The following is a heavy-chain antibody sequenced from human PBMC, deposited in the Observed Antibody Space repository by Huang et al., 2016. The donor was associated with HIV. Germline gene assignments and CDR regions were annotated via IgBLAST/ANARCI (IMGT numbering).Heavy chain of an antibody. J-gene: IGHJ3*02. Sequence: QVQLVESGGGVVQPGRSLRLSCAASGFPFNNHAMHGVRQAPGKVLDWVAVISNDGSNNYYADSVKGRFTISRDSSKSTLFLHMTSLRTEDTAVYYCARAKDTWDAYDIWGQGTMVIVSS. CDR3: ARAKDTWDAYDI. CDR1: GFPFNNHA. D-gene: IGHD5-18*01. V-gene: IGHV3-30-3*01. CDR2: ISNDGSNN.